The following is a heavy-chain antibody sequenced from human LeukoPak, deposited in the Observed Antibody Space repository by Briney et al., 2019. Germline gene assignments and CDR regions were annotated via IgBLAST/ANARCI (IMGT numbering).Heavy chain of an antibody. CDR3: ARELAGGGLDY. Sequence: PGGSLRLSCAASGFTFSSYAMHWVRQAPGKGLEWMAVISYDGSNKYYADSVKGRFTISRDNSKNTLYLQMNSLRAEDTAVYYCARELAGGGLDYWGQGTLVTVSS. CDR2: ISYDGSNK. D-gene: IGHD3-3*02. J-gene: IGHJ4*02. V-gene: IGHV3-30-3*01. CDR1: GFTFSSYA.